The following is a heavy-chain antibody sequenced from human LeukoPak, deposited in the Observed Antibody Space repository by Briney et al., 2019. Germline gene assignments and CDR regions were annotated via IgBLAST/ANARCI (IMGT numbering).Heavy chain of an antibody. V-gene: IGHV4-61*01. CDR3: ARDRYYDFWSGYYGDYYYYYGMDV. D-gene: IGHD3-3*01. CDR1: GGSVSSGSYY. CDR2: IYYSGST. Sequence: ETLSLTCTVSGGSVSSGSYYWSWIRQPPGKGLEWIGYIYYSGSTNYNPSLKSRVTISVDTSKNQFSLKLSSVTAADTAVYYCARDRYYDFWSGYYGDYYYYYGMDVWGQGTTVTVSS. J-gene: IGHJ6*02.